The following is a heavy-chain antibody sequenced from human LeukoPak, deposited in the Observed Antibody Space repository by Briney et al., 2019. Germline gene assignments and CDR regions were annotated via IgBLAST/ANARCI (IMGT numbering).Heavy chain of an antibody. V-gene: IGHV4-34*01. Sequence: SETLCLTSADHGGSFCGYHWTWIRQSPGKGLEWIGDINPIGRTHYNPSLKSRLTISVDTSKNQFSLKLRSVTAADTAVYYCARGRHDITMIVVVMTSVSYYLDVWGKGTTVTVS. J-gene: IGHJ6*03. CDR2: INPIGRT. D-gene: IGHD3-22*01. CDR1: GGSFCGYH. CDR3: ARGRHDITMIVVVMTSVSYYLDV.